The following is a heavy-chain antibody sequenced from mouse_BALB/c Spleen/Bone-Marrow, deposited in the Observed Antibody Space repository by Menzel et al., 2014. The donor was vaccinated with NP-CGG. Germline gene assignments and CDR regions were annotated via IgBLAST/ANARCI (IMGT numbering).Heavy chain of an antibody. CDR2: IRNKANGYTT. J-gene: IGHJ2*01. D-gene: IGHD1-1*02. CDR3: ARDKGGILFDY. V-gene: IGHV7-3*02. CDR1: GFTFTDYY. Sequence: EVQRVESGGGLVQPGGSLRLSCATSGFTFTDYYMNWVRQPPGKALEWLGFIRNKANGYTTEYGASVKGRFTISRDNSQSILYLQMNTLRAEDSATYYCARDKGGILFDYWGQGTTLTVS.